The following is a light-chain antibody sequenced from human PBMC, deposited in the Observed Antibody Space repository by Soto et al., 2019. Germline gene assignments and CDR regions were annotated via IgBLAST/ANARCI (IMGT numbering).Light chain of an antibody. CDR2: EVS. CDR3: SSHRSTITV. J-gene: IGLJ3*02. V-gene: IGLV2-14*01. CDR1: TSDIGHYNY. Sequence: QSALTQPASVSGSPGQSVTISCTATTSDIGHYNYVSWYQQHPGKAPKLVIYEVSNRPLGVSSRYSGSKSGNTAPLTISGLQAEDEADYYCSSHRSTITVFGGGTKLTVL.